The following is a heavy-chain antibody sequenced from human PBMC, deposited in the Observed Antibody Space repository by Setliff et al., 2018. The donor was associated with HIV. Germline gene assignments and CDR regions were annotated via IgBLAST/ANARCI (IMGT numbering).Heavy chain of an antibody. Sequence: SETLSLTCSVSGASISSHYWGWIRQPPGKGLEWIGSIYHSGSTYYNPSLKSRVTISVDTSKNQFSLKLSSVTAADTAVYYCARSDSGYRSSWAPFDIWGQGTMVTVSS. J-gene: IGHJ3*02. CDR1: GASISSHY. V-gene: IGHV4-38-2*02. D-gene: IGHD6-13*01. CDR3: ARSDSGYRSSWAPFDI. CDR2: IYHSGST.